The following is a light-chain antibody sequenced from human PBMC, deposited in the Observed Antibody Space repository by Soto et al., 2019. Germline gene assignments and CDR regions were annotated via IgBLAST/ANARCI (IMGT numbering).Light chain of an antibody. CDR3: QPSRSTPTWT. CDR2: GES. J-gene: IGKJ1*01. V-gene: IGKV1-39*01. Sequence: DIQMTQSPPSLSAFVGDRVTVTCRASQNIGRYLNWYQQRTGKATNLLIYGESTLESGVPPRFSGCGSWTDLTLTISSLQPEDSETNFCQPSRSTPTWTFGQGTKVEI. CDR1: QNIGRY.